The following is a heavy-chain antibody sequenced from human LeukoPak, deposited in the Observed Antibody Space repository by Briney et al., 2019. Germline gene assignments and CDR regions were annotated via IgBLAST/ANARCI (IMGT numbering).Heavy chain of an antibody. Sequence: KSSETLSLTCTVSGGSINSSNYYWGWSRQPPGKGLELNGSSYYSGGTSYNPSLKSRVTISVDTTKNQFSLKLSSVTAAATAVNYCARHPSTVTIKYFDYWGQGTLVTVSS. V-gene: IGHV4-39*01. CDR3: ARHPSTVTIKYFDY. J-gene: IGHJ4*02. D-gene: IGHD4-17*01. CDR1: GGSINSSNYY. CDR2: SYYSGGT.